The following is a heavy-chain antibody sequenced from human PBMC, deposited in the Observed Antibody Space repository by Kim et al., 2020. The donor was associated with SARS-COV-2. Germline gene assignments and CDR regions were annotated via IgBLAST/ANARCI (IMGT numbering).Heavy chain of an antibody. Sequence: GGSLRLSCGVSGFTFSSYPMAWVRQAPGKGLEWVSSISGRGDRTYYGDSVKGRFTISRDNSKNTLYLQMNSLTAEDTAIYYCASRSVLVGTAPYYFDYWGQGTLLTVSS. CDR1: GFTFSSYP. CDR3: ASRSVLVGTAPYYFDY. D-gene: IGHD3-16*01. CDR2: ISGRGDRT. V-gene: IGHV3-23*01. J-gene: IGHJ4*02.